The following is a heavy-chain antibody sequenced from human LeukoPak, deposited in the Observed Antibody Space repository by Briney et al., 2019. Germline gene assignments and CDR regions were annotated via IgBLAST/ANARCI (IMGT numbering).Heavy chain of an antibody. J-gene: IGHJ4*02. V-gene: IGHV3-15*05. CDR1: GFTFSNAW. Sequence: GGSLRLSCTASGFTFSNAWMSWVRQAPGKGLEWVGRTKSNTDGGTIDYAAPVKGRFTISRDDSKNTLYLQMNSLKTEDTAVYYCTTGLSSVYYDSTGYIILGYWGQGTLVTVSS. CDR2: TKSNTDGGTI. D-gene: IGHD3-22*01. CDR3: TTGLSSVYYDSTGYIILGY.